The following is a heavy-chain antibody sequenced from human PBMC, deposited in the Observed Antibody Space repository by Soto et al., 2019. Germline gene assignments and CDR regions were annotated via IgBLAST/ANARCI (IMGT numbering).Heavy chain of an antibody. CDR3: ARRKYSSNYYMDV. CDR1: GYTFTTYW. Sequence: GESLKISCKGSGYTFTTYWIGWVRQMPGKGLEWMGIIFPGDSGTRYIPSFQGQVTISVDKSISTAYLQWSSLKASDTAIYYCARRKYSSNYYMDVWGKGTTVNVSS. D-gene: IGHD6-19*01. CDR2: IFPGDSGT. J-gene: IGHJ6*03. V-gene: IGHV5-51*01.